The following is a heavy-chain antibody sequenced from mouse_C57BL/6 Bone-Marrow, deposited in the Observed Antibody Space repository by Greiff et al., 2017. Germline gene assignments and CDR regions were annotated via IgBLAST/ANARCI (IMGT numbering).Heavy chain of an antibody. CDR2: IYPGDGDT. CDR1: GYAFSSSW. CDR3: ADLMDY. V-gene: IGHV1-82*01. J-gene: IGHJ4*01. Sequence: VQLQESGPELVKPGASVKISCKASGYAFSSSWMNWVKQRPGKGLEWIGRIYPGDGDTNYNGKFKGKATLTADKSSSTAYMQLSSLTSEDSAVYFCADLMDYWGQGTSVTVSS.